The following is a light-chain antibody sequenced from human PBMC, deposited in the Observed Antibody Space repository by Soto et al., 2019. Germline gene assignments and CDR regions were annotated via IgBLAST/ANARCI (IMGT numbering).Light chain of an antibody. J-gene: IGKJ4*01. Sequence: QLSQSPSILSAWVGASVTVTCRPCQCDSRWRAWYPQQRGKAPKLLLYDALSLNRGLASRCSGRQLGTEFTLTNTSLLSYDFATYFYQQNSSYSWPPFGGGTKVDIK. V-gene: IGKV1-5*01. CDR1: QCDSRW. CDR2: DAL. CDR3: QQNSSYSWPP.